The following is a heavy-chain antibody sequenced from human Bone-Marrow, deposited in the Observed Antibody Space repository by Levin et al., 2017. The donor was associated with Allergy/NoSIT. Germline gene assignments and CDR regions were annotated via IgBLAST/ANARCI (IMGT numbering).Heavy chain of an antibody. D-gene: IGHD6-19*01. Sequence: QPGGSLRLSCAASGFSFSNYGMHWVRQAPGKGLEWVAVISYDGNNEYYADSVKGRFTISRDNSKDTLFLQMNSLRPEDTAVYYCAKRVTGWYPGSGYWGQGSLVIVSS. CDR1: GFSFSNYG. J-gene: IGHJ4*02. V-gene: IGHV3-30*18. CDR3: AKRVTGWYPGSGY. CDR2: ISYDGNNE.